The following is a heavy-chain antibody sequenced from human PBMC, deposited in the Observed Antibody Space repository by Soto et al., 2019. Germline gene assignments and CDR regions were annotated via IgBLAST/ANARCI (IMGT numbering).Heavy chain of an antibody. CDR2: IYWDDDK. CDR3: AHRRCYYGSGSYSGKFRFRP. V-gene: IGHV2-5*02. D-gene: IGHD3-10*01. Sequence: QITLKESGPPLVKPTQTLTLTCTFSGFSLSTSGVAVGWIRQPPGKALEWLALIYWDDDKRYSPSLKSRLTNTQDTPKNQVVLTMTKQEPVDPATYYCAHRRCYYGSGSYSGKFRFRPWGQGTLVTVSS. J-gene: IGHJ5*02. CDR1: GFSLSTSGVA.